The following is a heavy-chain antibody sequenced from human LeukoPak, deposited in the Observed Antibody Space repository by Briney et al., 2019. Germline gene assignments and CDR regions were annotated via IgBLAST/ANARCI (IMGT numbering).Heavy chain of an antibody. CDR3: AREVDVRTYYYDSSASFDY. J-gene: IGHJ4*02. CDR1: GFTFSSYW. Sequence: GGSLRLSCAASGFTFSSYWMSWVRQAPGKGLEWVANIKQDGSEKYYVDSVKGRFTISRDNAKNSLYLQMNSLRAEDTAVYYCAREVDVRTYYYDSSASFDYWGQGTLVTVSS. D-gene: IGHD3-22*01. V-gene: IGHV3-7*01. CDR2: IKQDGSEK.